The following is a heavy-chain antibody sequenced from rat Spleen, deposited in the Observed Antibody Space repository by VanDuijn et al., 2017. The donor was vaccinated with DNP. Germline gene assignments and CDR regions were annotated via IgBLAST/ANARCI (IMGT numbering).Heavy chain of an antibody. CDR2: ISYDGTVT. D-gene: IGHD1-1*01. J-gene: IGHJ2*01. CDR1: GFTFSDYY. V-gene: IGHV5-7*01. Sequence: EVQLVESGGGLVQPGRSLKLSCAASGFTFSDYYMAWVRQAPKKGPELVASISYDGTVTYYRDSVKGRFTGSRDNAKSTLYLQMDSLRSEDTATYYCATHDYSYWGQGVMVTVSS. CDR3: ATHDYSY.